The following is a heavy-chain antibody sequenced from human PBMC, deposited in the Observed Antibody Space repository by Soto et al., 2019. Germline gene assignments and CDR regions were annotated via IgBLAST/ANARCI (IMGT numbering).Heavy chain of an antibody. Sequence: QVQLVQSGAEVKKPGSSVKVSCKASGGTFSSYAISWVRQAPGQGLEWMGGIIPIFGTANYAQKFQGRVTDYADETTSTAYMELSSLRSEDTAVYYCAINPRGLGYCSGGSCPDFDYWGQGTLVTVSS. D-gene: IGHD2-15*01. J-gene: IGHJ4*02. CDR2: IIPIFGTA. CDR3: AINPRGLGYCSGGSCPDFDY. V-gene: IGHV1-69*01. CDR1: GGTFSSYA.